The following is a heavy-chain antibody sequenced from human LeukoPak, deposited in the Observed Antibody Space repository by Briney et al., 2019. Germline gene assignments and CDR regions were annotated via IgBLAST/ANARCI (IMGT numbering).Heavy chain of an antibody. D-gene: IGHD2-2*01. CDR1: GWSFNDYY. Sequence: PSETLSLTCAVYGWSFNDYYWNWIRHPPGKGLEWIGEINARGDTNYNPSLKSRVTISVDTSKKQFSLRLTSMLAADTALYYCARGQVPAARGYNWFDPWGQGTLVTVSS. J-gene: IGHJ5*02. CDR2: INARGDT. CDR3: ARGQVPAARGYNWFDP. V-gene: IGHV4-34*01.